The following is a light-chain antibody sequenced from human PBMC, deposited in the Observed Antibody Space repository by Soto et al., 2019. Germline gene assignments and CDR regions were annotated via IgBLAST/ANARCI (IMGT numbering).Light chain of an antibody. CDR2: TVS. CDR1: QDIGND. J-gene: IGKJ4*01. V-gene: IGKV1-6*01. Sequence: AIQMTQSPSSLSASVGDRVTITCRASQDIGNDLAWYQQKPGKAPRLLIFTVSSLQSGVPSRFSGSGYGTDFTLTISSLQPEDFATYHCLQDNDYPLTFGGGTKVEIK. CDR3: LQDNDYPLT.